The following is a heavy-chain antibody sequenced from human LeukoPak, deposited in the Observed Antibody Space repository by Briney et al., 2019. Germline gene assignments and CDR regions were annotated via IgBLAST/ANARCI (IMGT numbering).Heavy chain of an antibody. Sequence: GGSLRLSCAASGFTFSSYSMNWVRQAPGKGLEWVSSISSSSSYIYYADSVKGRFTISRDNAKNSLYLQMNSLRAEDTAVYYCARDQYSSGWFDYWGQGTLVTVSS. CDR2: ISSSSSYI. D-gene: IGHD6-19*01. J-gene: IGHJ4*02. V-gene: IGHV3-21*01. CDR1: GFTFSSYS. CDR3: ARDQYSSGWFDY.